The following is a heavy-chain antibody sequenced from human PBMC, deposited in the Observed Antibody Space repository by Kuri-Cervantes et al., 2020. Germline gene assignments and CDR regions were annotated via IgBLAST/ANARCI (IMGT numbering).Heavy chain of an antibody. J-gene: IGHJ5*02. CDR3: ARFIAAAGRAGFDP. CDR1: GYTFTSYG. Sequence: ASVKVSCKASGYTFTSYGISWVRQAPGQGLEWMGWISAYNGNTNYAQKLQGRVTMTTDTSTSTAYMELRSLRSEDTAVYYCARFIAAAGRAGFDPWGQGTLVTVSS. V-gene: IGHV1-18*01. D-gene: IGHD6-13*01. CDR2: ISAYNGNT.